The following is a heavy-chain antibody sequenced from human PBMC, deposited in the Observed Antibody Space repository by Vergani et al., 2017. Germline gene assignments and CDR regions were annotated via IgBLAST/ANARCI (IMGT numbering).Heavy chain of an antibody. CDR3: AKEVTYCSGGSCYSGLPRKKYGMDV. CDR1: GFTFSSYG. Sequence: VQLVESGGGLVQPGGSLRLSCAASGFTFSSYGMHWVRQAPGKGLEWVAVISYDGSNKYYADSVKGRFTISRDNSKNTLYLQMNSLRAEDTAVYYCAKEVTYCSGGSCYSGLPRKKYGMDVWGQGTTVTVSS. D-gene: IGHD2-15*01. J-gene: IGHJ6*02. V-gene: IGHV3-30*18. CDR2: ISYDGSNK.